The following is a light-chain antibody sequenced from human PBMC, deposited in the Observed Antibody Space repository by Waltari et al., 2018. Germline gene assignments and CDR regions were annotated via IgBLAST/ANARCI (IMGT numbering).Light chain of an antibody. CDR3: QAWDSSTAP. V-gene: IGLV3-1*01. Sequence: SYELTQPPSASVSPRPTASITCPGAKLGNKYASWYQQKPGQSPLLVIYQDNKRPSGIPERFSGSTSGNTATLTISGTQAMDEADYYCQAWDSSTAPFGGGTKLTVL. J-gene: IGLJ2*01. CDR1: KLGNKY. CDR2: QDN.